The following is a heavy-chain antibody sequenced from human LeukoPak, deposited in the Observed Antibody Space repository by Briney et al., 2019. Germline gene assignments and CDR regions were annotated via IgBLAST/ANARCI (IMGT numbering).Heavy chain of an antibody. D-gene: IGHD5-24*01. CDR1: GYSISSGYY. CDR2: IYHSGST. Sequence: PSETLSLTCTVSGYSISSGYYWGWIRQPPGKGLEWIGSIYHSGSTYYNPSLKSRVTISVDTSKNQFSLKLSSVTAADTAVYYCARMGRWLPRELDYWGQGTLVTVSS. V-gene: IGHV4-38-2*02. CDR3: ARMGRWLPRELDY. J-gene: IGHJ4*02.